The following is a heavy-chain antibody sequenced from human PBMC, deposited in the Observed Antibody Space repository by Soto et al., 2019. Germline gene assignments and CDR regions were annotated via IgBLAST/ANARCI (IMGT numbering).Heavy chain of an antibody. D-gene: IGHD3-10*01. CDR1: GGSISSSNW. CDR2: IYHSGST. Sequence: QVQLQESGPGLVKPSGTLSLTCAVSGGSISSSNWWSWVRQPPGKGLQWIGEIYHSGSTNYIPSLQSRVTISVDKSRNQVSLKLSSVTAADTAVYYCARRWGEGRVDYWGQGTLVTVSS. J-gene: IGHJ4*02. CDR3: ARRWGEGRVDY. V-gene: IGHV4-4*02.